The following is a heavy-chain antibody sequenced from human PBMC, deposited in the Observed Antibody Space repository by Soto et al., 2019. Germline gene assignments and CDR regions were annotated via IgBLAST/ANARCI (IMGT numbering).Heavy chain of an antibody. CDR3: ARDSEGGGYYYYNYGMDV. Sequence: ASVKVSCKASGYTFNSYGISWVRQAPGQGLEWMGWISAYHGNTNYVQKFQGRVTMTTEKSTSTAYMELRSLRSDDPAVYYCARDSEGGGYYYYNYGMDVWGQGTTVTVS. J-gene: IGHJ6*02. D-gene: IGHD2-15*01. V-gene: IGHV1-18*04. CDR1: GYTFNSYG. CDR2: ISAYHGNT.